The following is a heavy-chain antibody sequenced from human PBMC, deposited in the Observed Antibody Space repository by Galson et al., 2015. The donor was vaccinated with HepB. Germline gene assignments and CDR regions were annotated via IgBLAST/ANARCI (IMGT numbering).Heavy chain of an antibody. D-gene: IGHD6-19*01. V-gene: IGHV3-33*08. CDR1: GFTFSSYG. J-gene: IGHJ2*01. Sequence: SLRLSCAASGFTFSSYGMHWVRQAPGKGLEWVAVIWYDGSNKYYADSVKGRFTISRDNSKNTLYLQMNSLRAEDTAVYYCGRDINPRQQWQVALRHWGRGTLVTVSS. CDR2: IWYDGSNK. CDR3: GRDINPRQQWQVALRH.